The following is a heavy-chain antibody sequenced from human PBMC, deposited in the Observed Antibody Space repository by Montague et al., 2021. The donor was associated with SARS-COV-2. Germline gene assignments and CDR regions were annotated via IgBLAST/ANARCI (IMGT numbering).Heavy chain of an antibody. CDR2: ISGSGGT. V-gene: IGHV3-23*01. CDR1: GFPFNTYG. Sequence: SRSISLSASGFPFNTYGMSWVRQAPGQGLEWVSCISGSGGTYYAGSVKGRFAISRDTSNNTLYLQMNSLRAEDTAIYYCAKQRGTITTTFDYWGQGSLVTVSS. CDR3: AKQRGTITTTFDY. D-gene: IGHD1-1*01. J-gene: IGHJ4*02.